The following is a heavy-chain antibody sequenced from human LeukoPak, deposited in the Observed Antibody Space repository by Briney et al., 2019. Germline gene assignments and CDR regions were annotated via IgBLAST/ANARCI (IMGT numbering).Heavy chain of an antibody. CDR2: IRYDG. V-gene: IGHV3-30*02. D-gene: IGHD2-2*01. CDR1: GFTFSNHG. J-gene: IGHJ4*02. CDR3: VKDSGVVVPSAYFDY. Sequence: PGGSLRLSCAASGFTFSNHGTHWVRQAPGKGLEWVAFIRYDGYADSVKGRFTISRDNSKNTLYLQMNSLRAEDTAVYYCVKDSGVVVPSAYFDYWGQGTLVTVSS.